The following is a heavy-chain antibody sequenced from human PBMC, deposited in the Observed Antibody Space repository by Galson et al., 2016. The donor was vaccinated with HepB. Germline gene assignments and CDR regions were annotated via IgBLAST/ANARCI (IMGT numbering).Heavy chain of an antibody. Sequence: SLRLSCAASGFTFKNAWMTWVRQPPGRGLEWVARIKRKSDGETTSYGAPVMGRFTVSRDDSTNTLHRQMNSLKVEDTGVYYCSTDWVIVSGDHRVSEAVDYWGRGTLVTVSS. J-gene: IGHJ4*02. D-gene: IGHD2-21*01. CDR3: STDWVIVSGDHRVSEAVDY. CDR1: GFTFKNAW. V-gene: IGHV3-15*01. CDR2: IKRKSDGETT.